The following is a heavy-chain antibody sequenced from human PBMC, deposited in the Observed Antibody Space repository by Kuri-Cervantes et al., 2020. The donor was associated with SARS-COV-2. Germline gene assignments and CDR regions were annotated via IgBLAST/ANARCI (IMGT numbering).Heavy chain of an antibody. V-gene: IGHV1-2*04. J-gene: IGHJ4*02. CDR3: ARGPGLSDSRGYYYFY. CDR2: INPNSGGT. Sequence: ASVKVSCKASGYTFTGYYMHWVRQAPGQGLEWMGWINPNSGGTNSAQKFQGWVIMTRDTSITTAYMELSKLRSDDTAVYYCARGPGLSDSRGYYYFYWGQGTLVTVSS. D-gene: IGHD3-22*01. CDR1: GYTFTGYY.